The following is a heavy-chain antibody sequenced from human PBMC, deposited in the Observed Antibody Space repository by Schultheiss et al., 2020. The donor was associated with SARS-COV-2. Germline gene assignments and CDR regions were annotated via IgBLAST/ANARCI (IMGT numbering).Heavy chain of an antibody. Sequence: GGSLRLSCKASGYTFTSYGISWVRQAPGQGLEWMGRIIPILGIANYAQKFQGRVTMTRNTSISTAYMELSSLRSEDTAVYYCARATRNVYGGNYYWYFDLWGRGTLVTVSS. V-gene: IGHV1-69*04. CDR1: GYTFTSYG. CDR3: ARATRNVYGGNYYWYFDL. J-gene: IGHJ2*01. D-gene: IGHD4-23*01. CDR2: IIPILGIA.